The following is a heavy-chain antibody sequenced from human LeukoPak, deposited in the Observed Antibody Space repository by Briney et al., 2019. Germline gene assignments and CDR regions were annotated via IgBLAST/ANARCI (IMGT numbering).Heavy chain of an antibody. Sequence: PSQTLSLTCTVSVGSISSGGDDSGWIRQPPGKGLEWIGYIYYSVSTNDNPSLKSRGAISVDTTKNEFSLNLSSVPAADTAVYYCARVTKLREMATITDYYYGMDVWGQGTTVTVSS. CDR1: VGSISSGGDD. J-gene: IGHJ6*02. V-gene: IGHV4-61*08. CDR2: IYYSVST. CDR3: ARVTKLREMATITDYYYGMDV. D-gene: IGHD5-12*01.